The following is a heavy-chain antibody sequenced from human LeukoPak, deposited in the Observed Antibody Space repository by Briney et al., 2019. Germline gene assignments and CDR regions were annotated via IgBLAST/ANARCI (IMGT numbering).Heavy chain of an antibody. CDR3: ARDPDVVVTAIRPPTNDY. D-gene: IGHD2-21*02. Sequence: ASVKVSCKASGYTFTGCYMHWVRQAPGQGLEWMGWINPNSGGTNYAQKFQGRVTMTRDTSISTAYMELSRLTSDDTAVYYCARDPDVVVTAIRPPTNDYWGQGTLVTVSS. CDR2: INPNSGGT. CDR1: GYTFTGCY. V-gene: IGHV1-2*02. J-gene: IGHJ4*02.